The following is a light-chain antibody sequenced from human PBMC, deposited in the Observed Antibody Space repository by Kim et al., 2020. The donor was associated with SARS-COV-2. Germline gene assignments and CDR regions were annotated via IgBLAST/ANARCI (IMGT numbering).Light chain of an antibody. Sequence: SASVGDRLTLTCRASQGISNSLAWYQQKPGRAPKLLLSATSKLERGVPSRFSGSGSGTTYTLTISNLQPEDFATYYCQQYYSHPLTFGGGTKVDIK. CDR3: QQYYSHPLT. CDR2: ATS. CDR1: QGISNS. J-gene: IGKJ4*01. V-gene: IGKV1-NL1*01.